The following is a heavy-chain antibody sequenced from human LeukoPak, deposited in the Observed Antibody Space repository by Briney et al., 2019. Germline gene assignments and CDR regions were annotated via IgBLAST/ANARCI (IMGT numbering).Heavy chain of an antibody. CDR3: AKDLGAYSGSYYNCFDP. V-gene: IGHV3-23*01. D-gene: IGHD1-26*01. Sequence: GGSLRLSCAASGFTFSSFAMTWVRQAPGKGLQWVSAISGSGVSTHYADSVKGRFTISRDNSKNTLFLQMNRLRAEDTAIYYCAKDLGAYSGSYYNCFDPWGQGTLVTVSS. J-gene: IGHJ5*02. CDR2: ISGSGVST. CDR1: GFTFSSFA.